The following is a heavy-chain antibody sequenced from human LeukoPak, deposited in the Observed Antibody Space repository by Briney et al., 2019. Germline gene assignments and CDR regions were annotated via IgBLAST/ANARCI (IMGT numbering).Heavy chain of an antibody. Sequence: AGGSLRLSCAASGFTFSSYGMHWVRQAPGKGLEWVAVIWYDGSNKYYADSVKGRFTISRDNSKNTLYLQMNSLRAEDTAVYYCARDVLTRYYYYYMDVWGKGTMVTVSS. J-gene: IGHJ6*03. CDR3: ARDVLTRYYYYYMDV. CDR2: IWYDGSNK. D-gene: IGHD2-8*01. CDR1: GFTFSSYG. V-gene: IGHV3-33*01.